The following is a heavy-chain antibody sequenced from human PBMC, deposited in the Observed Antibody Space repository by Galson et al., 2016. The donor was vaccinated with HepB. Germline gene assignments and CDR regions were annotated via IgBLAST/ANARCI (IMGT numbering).Heavy chain of an antibody. CDR1: GFTVSNAW. CDR3: TTDLDTAILRVSIGY. J-gene: IGHJ4*02. V-gene: IGHV3-15*01. CDR2: IKSKTDGGTT. Sequence: SLRLSCAASGFTVSNAWMSWVRQAPGKGLEWVGRIKSKTDGGTTDYATPVKGRFTIPRDDSKNTRYLQMNSLKAEDTAVYYGTTDLDTAILRVSIGYWGQGTLVTVSS. D-gene: IGHD5-18*01.